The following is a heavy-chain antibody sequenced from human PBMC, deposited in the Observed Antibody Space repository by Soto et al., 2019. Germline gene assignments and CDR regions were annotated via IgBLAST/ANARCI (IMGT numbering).Heavy chain of an antibody. Sequence: GSLRLSCAASGFTFSGYGMHCVRQAPGKGLEWISYISNTGGTRYYADSVRGRFTASRDNARKSAYLEMNNLSGDDAGVYYCAREGISGFDWDYWGQGTQVTVSS. CDR1: GFTFSGYG. V-gene: IGHV3-48*01. CDR3: AREGISGFDWDY. J-gene: IGHJ4*02. D-gene: IGHD5-12*01. CDR2: ISNTGGTR.